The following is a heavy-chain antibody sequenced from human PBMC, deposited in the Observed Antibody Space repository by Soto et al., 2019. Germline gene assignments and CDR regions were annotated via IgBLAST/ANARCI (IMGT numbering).Heavy chain of an antibody. V-gene: IGHV1-3*04. J-gene: IGHJ3*02. Sequence: QVQLVQSGAEVKQPGASVKVSCKSSGYTFTRYAMHWVRQAPGQGLEWLGWINTGNGDTGFSQKFQGRVSITMDTAASTTYVDLSSLISEDTAVYYCARQGDSRILRDAFDIWGQGTLVTVAS. D-gene: IGHD5-18*01. CDR2: INTGNGDT. CDR1: GYTFTRYA. CDR3: ARQGDSRILRDAFDI.